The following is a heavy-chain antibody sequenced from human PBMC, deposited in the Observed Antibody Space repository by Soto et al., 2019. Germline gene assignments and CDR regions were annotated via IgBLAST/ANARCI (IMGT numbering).Heavy chain of an antibody. D-gene: IGHD6-13*01. Sequence: LACTVSSCSIRSSVWSWIRQAPGKGLEWIAFKYDTGSTNYNPSLKGRVSISVDASKNQISLTVNSVTAADTAVYYCARGWSSSWPYWGQGILVTVSS. CDR3: ARGWSSSWPY. CDR2: KYDTGST. V-gene: IGHV4-59*01. J-gene: IGHJ4*02. CDR1: SCSIRSSV.